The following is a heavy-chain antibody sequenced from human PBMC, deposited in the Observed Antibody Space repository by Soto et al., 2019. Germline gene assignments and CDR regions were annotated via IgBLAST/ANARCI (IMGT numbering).Heavy chain of an antibody. Sequence: GGSLRLSCAASGFTFSSYAMSWVRQAPGKGLEWVSAISGSGGSTYYADSVKGRFTISRDNSKNTLYLQMNSLRAEDTAVYYCARRGDFWSGFSYYYYMDVWGKGTTVTVSS. CDR1: GFTFSSYA. D-gene: IGHD3-3*01. J-gene: IGHJ6*03. CDR3: ARRGDFWSGFSYYYYMDV. CDR2: ISGSGGST. V-gene: IGHV3-23*01.